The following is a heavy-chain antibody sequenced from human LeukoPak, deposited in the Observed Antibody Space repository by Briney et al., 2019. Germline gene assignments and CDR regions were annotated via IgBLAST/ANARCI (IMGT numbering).Heavy chain of an antibody. V-gene: IGHV3-7*01. J-gene: IGHJ4*02. CDR2: IKQDGSEK. D-gene: IGHD6-13*01. Sequence: GGSLRLSCAASGFISSDYSLHWVRQAPGKGLEWVANIKQDGSEKYYVDSVKGRFTISRDNAKNSLYLQMNSLRAEDTAVYYCARVGRFAAAGQNSFDYWGQGTLVTVSS. CDR1: GFISSDYS. CDR3: ARVGRFAAAGQNSFDY.